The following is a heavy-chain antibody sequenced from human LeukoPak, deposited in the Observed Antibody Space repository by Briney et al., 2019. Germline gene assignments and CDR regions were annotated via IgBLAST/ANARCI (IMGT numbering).Heavy chain of an antibody. CDR2: IWYDGSNK. J-gene: IGHJ6*02. V-gene: IGHV3-33*06. CDR3: AKISANDFYYYGMDV. CDR1: GFTFSSYG. Sequence: GGSLRLSCAASGFTFSSYGMHWVRQAPGKGLEWVAVIWYDGSNKYYADSVKGRFTISRDNSKNTLYLQMNSLRAEDTAVYYCAKISANDFYYYGMDVWGQGTTVTVSS.